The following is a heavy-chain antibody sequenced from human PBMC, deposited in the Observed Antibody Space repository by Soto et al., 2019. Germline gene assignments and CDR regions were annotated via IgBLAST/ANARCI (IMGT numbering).Heavy chain of an antibody. CDR1: GDSVSSNTAA. Sequence: SQTLSLTGAISGDSVSSNTAAWNWIRSSPSRGLEWLGRTYYRSNWRHDYAVSVKSRITVNPNTSKNHFSLQLNSVTPDDTAVYYCARRVAGSGFDISGPGPLLTVFS. V-gene: IGHV6-1*01. J-gene: IGHJ4*02. D-gene: IGHD6-19*01. CDR3: ARRVAGSGFDI. CDR2: TYYRSNWRH.